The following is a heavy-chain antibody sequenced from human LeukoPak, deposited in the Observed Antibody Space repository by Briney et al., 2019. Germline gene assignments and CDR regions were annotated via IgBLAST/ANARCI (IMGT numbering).Heavy chain of an antibody. Sequence: GGSLRLSCAASGFTFSSYWMHWVRQAPGKGLVWVSRINSDGSSTSYADSVKGRFTISRDNAKNTLYLQMNSLRAEDAAVYYCARVRITGTTRFDPWGQGTLVTVSS. J-gene: IGHJ5*02. CDR2: INSDGSST. V-gene: IGHV3-74*01. CDR3: ARVRITGTTRFDP. D-gene: IGHD1-20*01. CDR1: GFTFSSYW.